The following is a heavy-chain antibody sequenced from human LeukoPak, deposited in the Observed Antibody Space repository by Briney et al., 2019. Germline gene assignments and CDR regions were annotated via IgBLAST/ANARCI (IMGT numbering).Heavy chain of an antibody. Sequence: SETLSLTCTVSGGSISSYYWSWIRQPAGKGLEWIGRIYTSGSTNYNPSLKSRVTMSVDTSKNQFSLKLSSVAAADTAVYYCARDLSYNWNYMVMDVWGKGTTVTVSS. CDR2: IYTSGST. J-gene: IGHJ6*04. V-gene: IGHV4-4*07. CDR1: GGSISSYY. CDR3: ARDLSYNWNYMVMDV. D-gene: IGHD1-7*01.